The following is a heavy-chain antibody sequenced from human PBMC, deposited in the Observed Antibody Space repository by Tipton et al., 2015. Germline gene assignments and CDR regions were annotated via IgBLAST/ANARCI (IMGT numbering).Heavy chain of an antibody. D-gene: IGHD2-2*01. CDR3: AKSIPMPRSYYYYGMDV. CDR1: GFTFSSYG. V-gene: IGHV3-30*18. CDR2: ISSDGRNK. Sequence: RSLRLSCAASGFTFSSYGMHWVRQAPGKGLEWVATISSDGRNKYYADSGKGRFTISRDNSKNTLYLQMNSLRAEDTAVYYCAKSIPMPRSYYYYGMDVWGQGTTVTVSS. J-gene: IGHJ6*02.